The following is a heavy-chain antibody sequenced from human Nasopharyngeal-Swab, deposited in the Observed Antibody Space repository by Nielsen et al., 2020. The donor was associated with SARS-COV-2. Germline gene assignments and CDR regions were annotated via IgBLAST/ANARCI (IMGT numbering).Heavy chain of an antibody. D-gene: IGHD3-3*01. V-gene: IGHV1-58*01. CDR2: IVVGSGNT. Sequence: SVKVSCKASGFTFTSSSVQWVRQARGQRLEWIGWIVVGSGNTNYAQKFQERVTITRDMSTSTAYMELSSLRSEDTAVYYCAADRRYDFWSGYPAFDYWGQGTLVTVSS. J-gene: IGHJ4*02. CDR3: AADRRYDFWSGYPAFDY. CDR1: GFTFTSSS.